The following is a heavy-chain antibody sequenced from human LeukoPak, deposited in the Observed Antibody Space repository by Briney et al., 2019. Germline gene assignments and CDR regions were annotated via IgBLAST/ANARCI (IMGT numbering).Heavy chain of an antibody. D-gene: IGHD3-10*01. J-gene: IGHJ4*02. Sequence: EASVKVSCKASGYTFTGYYMHWVRQAPGQGLEWMGWISAYNGNTNYAQKLQGRVTMTTDTSTSTAYMELRSLRSDDTAVYYCATNYGSGSSRLVDPPYYFDYWGQGTLVTVSS. CDR1: GYTFTGYY. CDR2: ISAYNGNT. CDR3: ATNYGSGSSRLVDPPYYFDY. V-gene: IGHV1-18*04.